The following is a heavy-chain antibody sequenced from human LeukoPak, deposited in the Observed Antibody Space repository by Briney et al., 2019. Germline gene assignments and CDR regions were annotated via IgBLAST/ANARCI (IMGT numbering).Heavy chain of an antibody. CDR3: AKDPRRYDSSGRKFDP. Sequence: GGSLRLSCAASGFTFSSYAMSWVRQAPGKGLEWVSAISGSGGSTYYADSVKGRFTISRDNSKNTLYLQMNSLRAEDTAVYYCAKDPRRYDSSGRKFDPWGQGTLVTVSS. D-gene: IGHD3-22*01. V-gene: IGHV3-23*01. CDR1: GFTFSSYA. CDR2: ISGSGGST. J-gene: IGHJ5*02.